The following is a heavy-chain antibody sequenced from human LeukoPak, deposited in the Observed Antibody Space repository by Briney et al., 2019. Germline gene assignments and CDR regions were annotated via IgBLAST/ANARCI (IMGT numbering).Heavy chain of an antibody. CDR3: AKDYSGGWSDAFDI. CDR1: GFTFSSYG. D-gene: IGHD6-19*01. CDR2: IRYDGSNK. V-gene: IGHV3-30*02. J-gene: IGHJ3*02. Sequence: GGSLRLSCAASGFTFSSYGMHWVRQAPGKGLEWVAFIRYDGSNKYYAGSVKSRFTISRDNPKNTLYLQMNTLRAEDTAVYYCAKDYSGGWSDAFDIWGQGAMVTASS.